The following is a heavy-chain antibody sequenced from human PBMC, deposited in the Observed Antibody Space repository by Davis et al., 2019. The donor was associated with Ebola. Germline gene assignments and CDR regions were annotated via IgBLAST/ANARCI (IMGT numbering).Heavy chain of an antibody. CDR2: IYRGGNT. J-gene: IGHJ4*02. D-gene: IGHD6-13*01. CDR3: TRGRGGSSWELY. Sequence: GESLKISCEVSGFTFTTHGMHWVRQAPGKGLEWVAVIYRGGNTYYADSVKGRFTISRDNSKDTVQLQMNSLRVEDTAVYYCTRGRGGSSWELYWGQGTLVTVSS. CDR1: GFTFTTHG. V-gene: IGHV3-53*01.